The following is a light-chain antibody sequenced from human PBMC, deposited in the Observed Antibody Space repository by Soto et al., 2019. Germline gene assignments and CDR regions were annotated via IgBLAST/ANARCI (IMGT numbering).Light chain of an antibody. CDR1: QSTSSW. J-gene: IGKJ4*01. Sequence: DIQMTQSPSTLSASVGDRVTITCRASQSTSSWLAWYQQKPGKAPKLLIYKASSLESGVPSRFSGSGSGTEFTLTISSLQPDDFATYYCQQYNSYSPLTFGGGTKVDIK. V-gene: IGKV1-5*03. CDR2: KAS. CDR3: QQYNSYSPLT.